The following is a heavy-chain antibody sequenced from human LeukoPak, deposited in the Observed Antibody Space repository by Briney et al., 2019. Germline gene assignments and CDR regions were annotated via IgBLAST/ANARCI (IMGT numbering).Heavy chain of an antibody. CDR3: ARDRHKYYDFWSGFHYFDY. V-gene: IGHV4-59*12. J-gene: IGHJ4*02. CDR1: GGSIISYY. D-gene: IGHD3-3*01. Sequence: SEALSLTCTVSGGSIISYYWSWIRQPPGKALEWIAYIYYSGSTYYNPSLKSRVTISVDTSKNQFSLKLSSVTAADTAVYYCARDRHKYYDFWSGFHYFDYWGQGTLVTVSS. CDR2: IYYSGST.